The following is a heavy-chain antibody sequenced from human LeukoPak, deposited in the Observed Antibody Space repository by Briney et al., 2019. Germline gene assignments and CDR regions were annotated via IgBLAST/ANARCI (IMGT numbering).Heavy chain of an antibody. Sequence: GGSLRLSCAASGFTFSSYDIHWVRQATGKGLEWVSGIGTAGEIYYPGSVKGRFTISRDNSKNTLYLQMNSLRAGDTAVYYCARGGGYYDSSGYYSSDAFDIWGQGTMVTVSS. V-gene: IGHV3-13*01. J-gene: IGHJ3*02. D-gene: IGHD3-22*01. CDR2: IGTAGEI. CDR1: GFTFSSYD. CDR3: ARGGGYYDSSGYYSSDAFDI.